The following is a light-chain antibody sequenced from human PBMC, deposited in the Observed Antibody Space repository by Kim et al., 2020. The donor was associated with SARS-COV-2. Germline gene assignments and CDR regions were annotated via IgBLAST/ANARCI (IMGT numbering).Light chain of an antibody. CDR2: GAS. CDR3: QQYGSSLYT. J-gene: IGKJ2*01. V-gene: IGKV3-20*01. Sequence: LYPGERATLSCRASQSVSSSYLAWYQQKTGQAPRLLIYGASSRATGIPDRFSGSGSGTDFTLTISRLEPEDFAVYYCQQYGSSLYTFGQGTKLEI. CDR1: QSVSSSY.